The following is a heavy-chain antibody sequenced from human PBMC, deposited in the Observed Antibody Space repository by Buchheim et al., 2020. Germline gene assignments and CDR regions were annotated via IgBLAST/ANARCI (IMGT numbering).Heavy chain of an antibody. V-gene: IGHV3-7*01. D-gene: IGHD7-27*01. CDR3: ARVSNWDLDH. CDR1: GFSFSSYW. CDR2: IKQDGHDK. J-gene: IGHJ4*02. Sequence: EVQLVESGGGLVQPGGSLSLSCAASGFSFSSYWMSWVRQAPGKGLEWVASIKQDGHDKYYVDSLKGRFTISRDNATTSLFLQIDSLRAEDTAVYYCARVSNWDLDHWGQGTL.